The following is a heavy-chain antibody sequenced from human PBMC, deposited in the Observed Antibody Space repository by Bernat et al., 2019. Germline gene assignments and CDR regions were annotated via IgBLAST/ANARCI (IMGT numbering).Heavy chain of an antibody. D-gene: IGHD6-13*01. CDR2: ISSTANTI. V-gene: IGHV3-48*03. CDR3: ARGPTWYSRTSNFDY. J-gene: IGHJ4*02. Sequence: EVQLLESGGGLVQPGGSLRLSCAASGFSFSDYEMNWVRQAPGKGLEWVSYISSTANTISSADSVKGRFTISRDNTKKSLYLQMNNLRAEDTADYYCARGPTWYSRTSNFDYWGQGTLVTVSS. CDR1: GFSFSDYE.